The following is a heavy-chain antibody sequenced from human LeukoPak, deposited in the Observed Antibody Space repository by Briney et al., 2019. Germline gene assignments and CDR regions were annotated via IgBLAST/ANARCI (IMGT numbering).Heavy chain of an antibody. CDR3: ARGGGSGSTEYFQH. J-gene: IGHJ1*01. CDR2: IIPIFGTA. Sequence: SVKVSCKASGGTFSSYAISWVRQAPGQGLEWMGGIIPIFGTANYAQKFQGRVTITTDESTSTAYMELSSLRSEDTAVYYCARGGGSGSTEYFQHWGQGTLVTVSS. CDR1: GGTFSSYA. D-gene: IGHD1-26*01. V-gene: IGHV1-69*05.